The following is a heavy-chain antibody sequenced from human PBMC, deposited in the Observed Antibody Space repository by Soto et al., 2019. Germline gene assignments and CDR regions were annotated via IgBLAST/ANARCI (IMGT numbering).Heavy chain of an antibody. CDR1: GYTFTSYG. J-gene: IGHJ5*02. Sequence: ASVKVSCQASGYTFTSYGISWVRQAPGQGLEWMGWISAYNGNTNYAQKLQGRVTMTTDTSTSTAYMELRSLRSDDTAVYYCARNPDNWNYLAWFDPWGQGTLVTVSS. CDR3: ARNPDNWNYLAWFDP. V-gene: IGHV1-18*01. D-gene: IGHD1-7*01. CDR2: ISAYNGNT.